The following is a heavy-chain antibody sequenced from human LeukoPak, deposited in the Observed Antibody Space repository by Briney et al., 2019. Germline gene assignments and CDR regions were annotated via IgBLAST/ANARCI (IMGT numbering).Heavy chain of an antibody. D-gene: IGHD3-16*01. J-gene: IGHJ4*02. CDR1: GDSFSSNTVA. Sequence: SQTLSLTCAISGDSFSSNTVAWNWIRQSPSRGLEWLGRTYYRSKWYSDHAIFVKSRITINPDTSKNQISLQLNSVTPEDTAVYYCARGARGLNWLDYWGQGTLVTVSS. CDR3: ARGARGLNWLDY. V-gene: IGHV6-1*01. CDR2: TYYRSKWYS.